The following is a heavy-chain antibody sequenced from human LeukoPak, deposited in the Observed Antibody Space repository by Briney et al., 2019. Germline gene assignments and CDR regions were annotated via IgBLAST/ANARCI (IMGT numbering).Heavy chain of an antibody. D-gene: IGHD5-18*01. V-gene: IGHV1-2*02. CDR1: GYTFTAYD. Sequence: ASVKVACKASGYTFTAYDIHWMRQSPRQGLEWRGCISPNRGETNYAQKLQGRVTMTSDSSISTVFMYLSRLSADDTAVYFCARVGYKNADFWGQGSQVTVSS. CDR2: ISPNRGET. J-gene: IGHJ4*02. CDR3: ARVGYKNADF.